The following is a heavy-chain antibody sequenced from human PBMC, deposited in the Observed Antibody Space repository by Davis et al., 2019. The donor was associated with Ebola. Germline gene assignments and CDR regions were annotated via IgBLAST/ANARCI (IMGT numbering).Heavy chain of an antibody. V-gene: IGHV1-2*06. CDR1: GYTFTGYY. CDR3: ARLWFGEVGFDY. Sequence: ASVKVSCKASGYTFTGYYMHWVRQAPGQGLEWMGRINPYSGCTNYAQKFQGRVTMTRDTSISTAYMELSRLTSDDTTVYYCARLWFGEVGFDYWGQGTLVTVSS. D-gene: IGHD3-10*01. J-gene: IGHJ4*02. CDR2: INPYSGCT.